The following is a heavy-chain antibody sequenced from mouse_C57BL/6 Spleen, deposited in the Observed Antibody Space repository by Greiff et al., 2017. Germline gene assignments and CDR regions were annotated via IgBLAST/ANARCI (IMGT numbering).Heavy chain of an antibody. J-gene: IGHJ1*03. D-gene: IGHD1-1*01. CDR1: GFNIKDYY. Sequence: VQLQQSGAELVKPGASVKLSCTASGFNIKDYYMHWVKQRTEQGLEWIGRIDPEDGETKYDPKFKGKATITADTSSNTAYLQLSSLTSDDTAVYYCARSSSDWYFDVWGTGTTVTVSS. V-gene: IGHV14-2*01. CDR3: ARSSSDWYFDV. CDR2: IDPEDGET.